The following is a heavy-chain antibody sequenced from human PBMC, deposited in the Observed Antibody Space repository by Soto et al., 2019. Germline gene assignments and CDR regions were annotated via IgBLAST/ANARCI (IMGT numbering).Heavy chain of an antibody. V-gene: IGHV3-30*03. CDR2: ISYDGSNK. Sequence: QVQLVESGGGVVQPGRSLRLSCAASGFTFISYGMHWVRQAPGKGLEWVAVISYDGSNKYYADSVKGRFTISRDNSKNTLYLHMSSLRAEDSTVYYCARAHFHIVGPSIFGYWGQGALVTVSS. D-gene: IGHD1-26*01. CDR3: ARAHFHIVGPSIFGY. CDR1: GFTFISYG. J-gene: IGHJ4*02.